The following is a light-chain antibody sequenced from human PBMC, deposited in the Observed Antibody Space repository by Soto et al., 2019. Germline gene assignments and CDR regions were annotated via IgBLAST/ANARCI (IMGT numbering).Light chain of an antibody. CDR1: QSVNSRF. J-gene: IGKJ2*01. Sequence: EIVLTQSPATLSLSPGDRATLSCRASQSVNSRFLNWFQQKPGQAPTIVIYGASVRATGIPDRFCGGGSGIDVTLTISRLEPEDFAVYYCEQYGGSPMSTFGQGTKLEIK. V-gene: IGKV3-20*01. CDR2: GAS. CDR3: EQYGGSPMST.